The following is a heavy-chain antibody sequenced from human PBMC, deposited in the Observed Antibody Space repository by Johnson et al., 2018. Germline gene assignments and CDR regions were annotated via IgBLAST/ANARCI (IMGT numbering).Heavy chain of an antibody. CDR3: ASRYYDSSGYFAYFQH. Sequence: QLVESGGGVVQPGRSLRLSCAASGFTFSTYWMSWVRQAPGKGLEWVANIKQDGSEKYYVDSVKGRFPISRDNAKSSLFLQMNSLRAEDTAVYYCASRYYDSSGYFAYFQHWGQGTLVTVSS. CDR2: IKQDGSEK. V-gene: IGHV3-7*01. J-gene: IGHJ1*01. D-gene: IGHD3-22*01. CDR1: GFTFSTYW.